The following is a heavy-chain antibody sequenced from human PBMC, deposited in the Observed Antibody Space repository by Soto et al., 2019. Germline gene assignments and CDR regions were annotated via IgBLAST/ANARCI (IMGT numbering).Heavy chain of an antibody. Sequence: GGSLRLSCAASGFTFDAYAIHWVRQAPGKGLEWVSLISWDGGTAFYADSVKGRFSVSRDNSKNSVYLQMNSLRVEDSGLYYCAKDAPRYCSSSSCSTGFDPWGQGTQVTVSS. CDR3: AKDAPRYCSSSSCSTGFDP. D-gene: IGHD2-15*01. V-gene: IGHV3-43D*04. CDR1: GFTFDAYA. J-gene: IGHJ5*02. CDR2: ISWDGGTA.